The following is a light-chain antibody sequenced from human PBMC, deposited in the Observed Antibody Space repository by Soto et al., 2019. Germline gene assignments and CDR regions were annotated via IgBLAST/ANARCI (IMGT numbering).Light chain of an antibody. CDR1: QSISTY. CDR3: QQSYRTPQT. Sequence: DIQMTQSPSSLSASVGDRVAITCRASQSISTYLIWYQQKPGKAPKLLIYSASTLQSGVPSRFSGSGSGTDFTLTISSLQPEDFATYYCQQSYRTPQTFGQGTKLEIK. CDR2: SAS. J-gene: IGKJ2*01. V-gene: IGKV1-39*01.